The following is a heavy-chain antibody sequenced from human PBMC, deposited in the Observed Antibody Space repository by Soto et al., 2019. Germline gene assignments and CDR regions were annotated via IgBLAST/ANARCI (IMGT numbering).Heavy chain of an antibody. D-gene: IGHD5-12*01. V-gene: IGHV4-59*01. CDR1: GGSIRGYY. J-gene: IGHJ3*01. CDR3: APWLRGGFDL. CDR2: IYYSETT. Sequence: SETLSLTCSVSGGSIRGYYWNWIRQPPGKGLEWIGYIYYSETTNYNPSLKSRVTISVDTSKNEFSLKLNSVTAADTAVYYCAPWLRGGFDLWGQGTMVTVSS.